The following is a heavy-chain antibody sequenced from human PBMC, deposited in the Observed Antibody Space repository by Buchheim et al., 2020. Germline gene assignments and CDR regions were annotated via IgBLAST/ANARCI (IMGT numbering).Heavy chain of an antibody. J-gene: IGHJ4*02. CDR1: GFTFSSYA. CDR3: AKDRWGTYDSSGYYFGVPGY. D-gene: IGHD3-22*01. Sequence: EVQLLESGGGLVQPGGSLRLSCAASGFTFSSYAMSWVRQAPGKGLEWVSAISGSGGSTYYADSVKGRFTISRDNSKNTLYLQMNSLRAEDTAVYYCAKDRWGTYDSSGYYFGVPGYWGQGTL. V-gene: IGHV3-23*01. CDR2: ISGSGGST.